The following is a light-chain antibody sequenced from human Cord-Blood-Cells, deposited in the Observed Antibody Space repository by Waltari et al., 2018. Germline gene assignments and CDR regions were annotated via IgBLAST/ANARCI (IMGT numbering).Light chain of an antibody. CDR2: WAS. J-gene: IGKJ4*01. Sequence: DIVMTQSPDSLAVYLGERATINRKSSQSVLYSSNNKNYLAWYQQKPGQPPKLLIYWASTRESGVPDRFSDSGSGTDFTLTISSLQAEDVAVYYCQQYYSTPLTFGGGTKVEIK. V-gene: IGKV4-1*01. CDR1: QSVLYSSNNKNY. CDR3: QQYYSTPLT.